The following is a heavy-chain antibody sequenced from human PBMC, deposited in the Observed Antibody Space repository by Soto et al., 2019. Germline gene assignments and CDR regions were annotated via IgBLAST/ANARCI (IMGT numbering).Heavy chain of an antibody. D-gene: IGHD3-3*01. J-gene: IGHJ4*02. Sequence: QVQLVQSGAEVKKPGASVRVSCTASGYTFTSHGIGWVRQAPGQGLQWMGWISVDNGDTNYAQKFQGRVTMSTDTSTSTAYMELRSLRSDDTAVYYCARRFGGYFDHWGQGTLVTVSS. CDR3: ARRFGGYFDH. CDR1: GYTFTSHG. CDR2: ISVDNGDT. V-gene: IGHV1-18*04.